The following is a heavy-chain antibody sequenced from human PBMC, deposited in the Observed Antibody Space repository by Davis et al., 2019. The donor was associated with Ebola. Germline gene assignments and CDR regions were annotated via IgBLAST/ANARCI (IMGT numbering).Heavy chain of an antibody. V-gene: IGHV3-7*03. J-gene: IGHJ4*02. Sequence: GESLKISCAASGFTFSSYWMSWVRQAPGKGLEWVANIKQDGSEKYYVDSVKGRFTISRDDSKNTAYLQMNSLKTEDTAVYYCTTPGIAVAGDYWGQGTLVTVSS. D-gene: IGHD6-19*01. CDR1: GFTFSSYW. CDR3: TTPGIAVAGDY. CDR2: IKQDGSEK.